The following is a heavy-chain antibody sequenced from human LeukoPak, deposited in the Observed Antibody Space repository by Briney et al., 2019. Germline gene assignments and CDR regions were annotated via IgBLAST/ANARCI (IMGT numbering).Heavy chain of an antibody. D-gene: IGHD3-16*01. CDR1: GFTFSSYA. CDR2: ISGSGGST. CDR3: AMGGMGSHEGD. J-gene: IGHJ4*02. V-gene: IGHV3-23*01. Sequence: GGSLRLSCAASGFTFSSYAMSWVRQAPGKGLEWVSAISGSGGSTYYADSVKGRFTISRDNSKNTLYLQMNSLRAEDTAVYYCAMGGMGSHEGDWGQGTLVTVSS.